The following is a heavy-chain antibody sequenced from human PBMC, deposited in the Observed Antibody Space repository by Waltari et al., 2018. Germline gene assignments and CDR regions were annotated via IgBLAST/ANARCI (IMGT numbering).Heavy chain of an antibody. J-gene: IGHJ5*02. CDR3: ARCYDSSGYLFLDWFDP. D-gene: IGHD3-22*01. Sequence: QVQLQESGPGLVKPSQTLSLTCTVPGGSISSGGYYWSWIRQQPGKGLEWIGYIYYSGSTYYNPSLKSRVTISVDTSKNQFSLKLSSVTAADTAVYYCARCYDSSGYLFLDWFDPWGQGTLVTVSS. V-gene: IGHV4-31*03. CDR1: GGSISSGGYY. CDR2: IYYSGST.